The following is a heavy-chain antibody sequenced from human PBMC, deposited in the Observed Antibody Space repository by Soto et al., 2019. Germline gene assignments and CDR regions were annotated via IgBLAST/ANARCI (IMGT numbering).Heavy chain of an antibody. D-gene: IGHD3-10*01. J-gene: IGHJ4*02. CDR3: ARDLGDLPDY. Sequence: EVQLVESGGNLVQPGGSLRLSCAASGFTVSTNYMSWVRQAPGKGLEWISLTYSGGGTYYADSVKGRFTISRDNSKNTLYLQMNSLRAEDTAVYYCARDLGDLPDYWGQGTLVTVSS. CDR2: TYSGGGT. CDR1: GFTVSTNY. V-gene: IGHV3-66*01.